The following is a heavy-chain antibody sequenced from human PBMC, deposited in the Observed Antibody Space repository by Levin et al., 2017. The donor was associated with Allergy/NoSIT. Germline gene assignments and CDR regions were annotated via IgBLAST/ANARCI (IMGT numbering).Heavy chain of an antibody. CDR2: ISNSGAGT. J-gene: IGHJ4*02. D-gene: IGHD2-2*01. Sequence: LSLTCAASGFTFSSYAMSWVRQAPGKGLEWVSGISNSGAGTYYAYYADSVKGRFTISRDNSKNTLYLQMNSLRAEDTAVDYCAKDTPALSAGPYFDYWGQGTLVTVSS. V-gene: IGHV3-23*01. CDR3: AKDTPALSAGPYFDY. CDR1: GFTFSSYA.